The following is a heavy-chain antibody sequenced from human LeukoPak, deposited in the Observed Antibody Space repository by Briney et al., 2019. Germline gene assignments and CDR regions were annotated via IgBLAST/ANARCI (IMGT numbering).Heavy chain of an antibody. Sequence: PSETLSLTCTVSGGSISSSSYYWGWNRQPPGKGLEWIGSISYSGSTFYNPSLKSRVTISVDTSKTQFSLKLSSVTAADTAVYYCARHTYGGNSDFQHWGQGTLVTVSS. CDR2: ISYSGST. CDR1: GGSISSSSYY. V-gene: IGHV4-39*01. D-gene: IGHD4-23*01. CDR3: ARHTYGGNSDFQH. J-gene: IGHJ1*01.